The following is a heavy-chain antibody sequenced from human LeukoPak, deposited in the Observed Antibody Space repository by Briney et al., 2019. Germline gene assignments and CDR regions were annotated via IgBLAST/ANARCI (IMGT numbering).Heavy chain of an antibody. D-gene: IGHD3-22*01. CDR1: GDSVSSNSAA. CDR3: AKEGRLVYYDSSGYYSNWFDP. V-gene: IGHV6-1*01. J-gene: IGHJ5*02. CDR2: TYYRSKWYN. Sequence: SQTLSLTCAISGDSVSSNSAAWNWIRQSPSRGLEWLGRTYYRSKWYNDYAVSVKSRITINPDTSKNQFSLQLNSVTPEDTAVYYCAKEGRLVYYDSSGYYSNWFDPWGQGTLVTVSS.